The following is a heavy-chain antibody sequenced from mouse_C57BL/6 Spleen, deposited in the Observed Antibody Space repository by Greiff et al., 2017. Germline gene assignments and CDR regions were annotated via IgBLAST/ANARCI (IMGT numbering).Heavy chain of an antibody. CDR1: GYTFTSYW. Sequence: QVQLQQPGAELVKPGASVKLSCKASGYTFTSYWMQWVKQRPGQGLEWIGEIDPSDSYTNYNQKFKSKATLTVDKPSSTAYMQLSSLTSEDSAVYYCARSGSNYRYFDVWGTGTTVTVSS. CDR2: IDPSDSYT. J-gene: IGHJ1*03. V-gene: IGHV1-50*01. CDR3: ARSGSNYRYFDV. D-gene: IGHD2-5*01.